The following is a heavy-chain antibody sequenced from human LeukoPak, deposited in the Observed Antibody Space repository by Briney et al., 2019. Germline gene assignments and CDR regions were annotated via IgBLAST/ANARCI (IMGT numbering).Heavy chain of an antibody. V-gene: IGHV4-34*01. CDR1: GGSYSGYY. CDR3: ARGRITIFGVAIRQFDP. D-gene: IGHD3-3*01. CDR2: INHSGST. Sequence: PSETLSLTCAVYGGSYSGYYWSWIRQPPGKGLEWIGEINHSGSTNYNPSLKSRVTISVDTSKNQFSLKLSSVTAADTAVYYCARGRITIFGVAIRQFDPWGQGTLVTVSS. J-gene: IGHJ5*02.